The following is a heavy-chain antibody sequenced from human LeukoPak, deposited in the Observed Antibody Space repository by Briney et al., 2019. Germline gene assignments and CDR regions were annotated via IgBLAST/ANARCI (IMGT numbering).Heavy chain of an antibody. CDR1: GGSISGGSYY. CDR3: ARGEYGLFDY. CDR2: IYYSGST. V-gene: IGHV4-61*01. J-gene: IGHJ4*02. Sequence: SETLSLTCTVSGGSISGGSYYWRWLRQPPGKGLEWIGYIYYSGSTKYNLSLKSRVTISVDTSKNQLSLKLSSVTAADTAVYYCARGEYGLFDYWGQGTLVTVSS. D-gene: IGHD2/OR15-2a*01.